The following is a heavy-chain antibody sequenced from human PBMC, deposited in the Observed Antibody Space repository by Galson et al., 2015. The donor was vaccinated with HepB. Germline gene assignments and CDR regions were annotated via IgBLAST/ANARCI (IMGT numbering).Heavy chain of an antibody. CDR3: AKDINRNCGGDCPVDY. J-gene: IGHJ4*02. CDR2: ISSSSSTI. Sequence: SLRLSCAASGFTFSSYSMDWVRQAPGKGLEWVSYISSSSSTIYYADSVKGRFTISRDNSKSMLSLQVNSLRAEDTAVYYCAKDINRNCGGDCPVDYWGQGTLVTVSS. D-gene: IGHD2-21*01. CDR1: GFTFSSYS. V-gene: IGHV3-48*04.